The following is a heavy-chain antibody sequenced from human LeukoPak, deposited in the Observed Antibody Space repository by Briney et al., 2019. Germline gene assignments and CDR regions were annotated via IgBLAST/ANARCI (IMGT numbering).Heavy chain of an antibody. D-gene: IGHD5-18*01. Sequence: SVKVSCKASGYTFTSYGISWVRQAPGQGLEWMGGIIPIFGTAVYAQKFQGRVTITADKSTSTAYMELSSLRSEDTAVYYCARGGRIQLSDYYYYYMDVWGKGTTVTVSS. CDR3: ARGGRIQLSDYYYYYMDV. J-gene: IGHJ6*03. CDR1: GYTFTSYG. V-gene: IGHV1-69*06. CDR2: IIPIFGTA.